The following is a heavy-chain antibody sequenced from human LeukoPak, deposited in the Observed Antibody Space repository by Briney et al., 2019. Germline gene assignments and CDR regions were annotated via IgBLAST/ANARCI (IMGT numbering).Heavy chain of an antibody. D-gene: IGHD5-24*01. CDR1: GGXMSSYY. CDR2: IYYSGST. CDR3: ARGARAGYNLEPFDY. J-gene: IGHJ4*02. Sequence: SETLSLTCTVSGGXMSSYYCSWIRQPPGKGLEWIGCIYYSGSTKYNPSLKSRVTISVDTSKNQFSLKLSSVTAADTAVYYCARGARAGYNLEPFDYWGQGTLVTVSS. V-gene: IGHV4-59*08.